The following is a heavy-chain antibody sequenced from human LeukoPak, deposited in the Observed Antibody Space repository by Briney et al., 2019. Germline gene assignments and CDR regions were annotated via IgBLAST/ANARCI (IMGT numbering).Heavy chain of an antibody. CDR2: INPDGSSA. V-gene: IGHV3-74*03. CDR1: GFNFSNFW. CDR3: VRDWVWPDN. D-gene: IGHD3-16*01. J-gene: IGHJ4*02. Sequence: GGSLRLSCVASGFNFSNFWMHWVRQAPGKGLVWVSRINPDGSSATYADSVKGRFTISRDNARNTLYLQMSSLTAEDTAVYYCVRDWVWPDNWGQGTLATVSS.